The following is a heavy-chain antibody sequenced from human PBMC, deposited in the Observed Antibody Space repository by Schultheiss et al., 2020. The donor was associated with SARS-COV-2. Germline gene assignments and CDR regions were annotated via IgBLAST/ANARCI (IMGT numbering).Heavy chain of an antibody. J-gene: IGHJ4*02. Sequence: GGSLRLSCAASGFTFSSYAIHWVRQAPGKGLEWVAVILHDGINTFYGDSVKGRFTLSRDNSKNTLYLQMNSLRAEDTAVYYCAKAPPRIAAAATSYYFDYWGQGTLVTVSS. CDR3: AKAPPRIAAAATSYYFDY. CDR1: GFTFSSYA. V-gene: IGHV3-30-3*01. CDR2: ILHDGINT. D-gene: IGHD6-13*01.